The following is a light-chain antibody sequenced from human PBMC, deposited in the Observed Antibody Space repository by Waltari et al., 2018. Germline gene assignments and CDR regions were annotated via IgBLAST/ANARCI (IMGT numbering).Light chain of an antibody. CDR2: KVS. CDR3: MQGTHWPYT. Sequence: DVVMTQSPLSLPVTLGQPASISCTSSQSLVHSDGNTHLVWFHQRPGQSPRRLIYKVSNRDSGVPDRCSGSGSGTDFTLKISRVEAEDVGVYYCMQGTHWPYTFGQGTKLDIK. V-gene: IGKV2-30*02. J-gene: IGKJ2*01. CDR1: QSLVHSDGNTH.